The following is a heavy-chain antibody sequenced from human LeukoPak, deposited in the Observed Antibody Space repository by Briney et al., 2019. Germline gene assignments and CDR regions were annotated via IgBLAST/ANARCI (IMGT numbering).Heavy chain of an antibody. J-gene: IGHJ5*02. D-gene: IGHD3-10*01. CDR2: MQYTGST. V-gene: IGHV4-59*08. CDR3: AGVRGIISRNWFDP. CDR1: GGSISSYY. Sequence: SETLSLTCTVSGGSISSYYWSWIRQPPGKGLEWIAYMQYTGSTSYNPSLKSRVTISLDSSNSQLSLKLKSVTAADTAVYFCAGVRGIISRNWFDPWGHGTLVTVSS.